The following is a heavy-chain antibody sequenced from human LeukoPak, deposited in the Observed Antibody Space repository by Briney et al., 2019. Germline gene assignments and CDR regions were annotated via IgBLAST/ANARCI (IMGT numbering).Heavy chain of an antibody. CDR3: AKDQRWLEKERYFDY. J-gene: IGHJ4*02. CDR1: GFTFSSYV. Sequence: GGSLRLSCAASGFTFSSYVMSWVRQAPGKGLEWVSGISGSGGNTYYADSVKGRFTISRDNSKNTVYLQMNSLRAEDTAVYFCAKDQRWLEKERYFDYWGQGTQVTVSS. D-gene: IGHD6-19*01. V-gene: IGHV3-23*01. CDR2: ISGSGGNT.